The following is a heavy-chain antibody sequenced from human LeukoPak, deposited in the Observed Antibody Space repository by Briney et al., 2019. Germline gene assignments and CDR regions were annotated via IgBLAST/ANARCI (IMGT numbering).Heavy chain of an antibody. CDR2: ISSGGTTI. V-gene: IGHV3-48*03. Sequence: PGGSLRLSCAASGFTFSSYEMNWVRQAPGKGLEWVSYISSGGTTIYYADSVKGRFTISRDNAKNSLYLQMNSLRAEDTAVYYCARGRSRQDYWGQGTLVTVPS. CDR1: GFTFSSYE. D-gene: IGHD3-16*02. J-gene: IGHJ4*02. CDR3: ARGRSRQDY.